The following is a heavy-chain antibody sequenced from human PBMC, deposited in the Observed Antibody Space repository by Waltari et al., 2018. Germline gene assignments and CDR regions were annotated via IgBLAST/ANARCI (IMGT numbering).Heavy chain of an antibody. D-gene: IGHD3-22*01. CDR1: GGSISTYY. Sequence: QVQLQDSGPGLVKPSETLSLTCTVSGGSISTYYWTWIRQPAGKELEWIGRIYGSGYTNYNPSLKSRVTMSVDSSKNQFSLKLSSVTAADTAVYYCSSQGSYDSSGPFDYWGQGALVTVSS. CDR2: IYGSGYT. CDR3: SSQGSYDSSGPFDY. V-gene: IGHV4-4*07. J-gene: IGHJ4*02.